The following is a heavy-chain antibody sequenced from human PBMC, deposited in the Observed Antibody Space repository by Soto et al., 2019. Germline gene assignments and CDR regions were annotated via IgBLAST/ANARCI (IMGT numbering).Heavy chain of an antibody. CDR1: GGSVSSSSYS. Sequence: SETLSLTCTVSGGSVSSSSYSWGWIRQPPGKGLEWIGTIYYSENTYYNPSLMSRVTISVDTSKNQFSLKLSSVTAADTAVYYCARLNGYCISTNCYGCYGMDVWGQGTTVTVSS. D-gene: IGHD2-2*01. CDR3: ARLNGYCISTNCYGCYGMDV. J-gene: IGHJ6*02. V-gene: IGHV4-39*01. CDR2: IYYSENT.